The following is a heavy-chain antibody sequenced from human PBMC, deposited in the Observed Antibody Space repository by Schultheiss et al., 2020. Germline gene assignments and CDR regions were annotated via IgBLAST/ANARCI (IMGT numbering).Heavy chain of an antibody. CDR3: ARGPGRRLRYFDY. V-gene: IGHV4-59*12. J-gene: IGHJ4*02. CDR1: GGSISTYY. Sequence: SETLSLTCTVSGGSISTYYWSWIRQPPGKGLEWIGYIYYSRSANYNPSLKSRVTISIDTSKNQFSLKLSSVTAADTAVYYCARGPGRRLRYFDYWGQGTLVTVYS. D-gene: IGHD1-14*01. CDR2: IYYSRSA.